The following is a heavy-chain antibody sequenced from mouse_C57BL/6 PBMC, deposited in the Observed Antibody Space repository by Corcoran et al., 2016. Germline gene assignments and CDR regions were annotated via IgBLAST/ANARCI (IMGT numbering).Heavy chain of an antibody. Sequence: EIQLQQSGPELVKPGASVKISCKASGYTFTDYYMNWVKQSHGKSLEWIGDINPNNGGTSYNQKFKGKATLTVDKSSSTAYMELRSLTSEDSAVYYCATRAYWGQGTLVTVSA. CDR2: INPNNGGT. CDR1: GYTFTDYY. J-gene: IGHJ3*01. CDR3: ATRAY. V-gene: IGHV1-26*01.